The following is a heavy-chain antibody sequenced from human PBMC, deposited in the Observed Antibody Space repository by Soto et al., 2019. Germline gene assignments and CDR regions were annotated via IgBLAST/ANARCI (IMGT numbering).Heavy chain of an antibody. CDR2: INSDGSSA. Sequence: EVQLVESGGGLVQPGGSLRLSCAASGFTLSYYWMHWVRQAPGKGLVWVSRINSDGSSATYADSVKGRFTISRDNAKNTLYLQMNSLRVEDTAAYYCTRDPGTGYYDSSGYYYDWGQGTLVTVSS. CDR1: GFTLSYYW. J-gene: IGHJ4*02. V-gene: IGHV3-74*01. CDR3: TRDPGTGYYDSSGYYYD. D-gene: IGHD3-22*01.